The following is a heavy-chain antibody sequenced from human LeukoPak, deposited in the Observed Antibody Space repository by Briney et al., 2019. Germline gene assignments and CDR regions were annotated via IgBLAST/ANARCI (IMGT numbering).Heavy chain of an antibody. CDR3: ARDYGTGSYFEH. CDR2: ISTYNGNT. Sequence: ASVKVSCTAPGYPFTNYGISWVRQAPGQGLEWMGWISTYNGNTNYAQNLRGRVTMTTDTSTSTVYMELRSLTSDDTAVYYCARDYGTGSYFEHWGQGTLVTVSS. V-gene: IGHV1-18*01. J-gene: IGHJ4*02. D-gene: IGHD3-10*01. CDR1: GYPFTNYG.